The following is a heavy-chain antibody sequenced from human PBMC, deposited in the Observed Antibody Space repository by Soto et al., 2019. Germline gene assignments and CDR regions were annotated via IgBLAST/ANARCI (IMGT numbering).Heavy chain of an antibody. CDR3: AKYDFWSGYYLNYYYYYMDV. V-gene: IGHV3-23*01. Sequence: GGSLRLSCAASGFTFSSYAMSWVRQAPGKGLEWVSAISGSGGSTYYADSVKGRFTISRDNSKNTLYLQMNSLRAEDTAVYYSAKYDFWSGYYLNYYYYYMDVWGKGTTVTVSS. D-gene: IGHD3-3*01. CDR2: ISGSGGST. J-gene: IGHJ6*03. CDR1: GFTFSSYA.